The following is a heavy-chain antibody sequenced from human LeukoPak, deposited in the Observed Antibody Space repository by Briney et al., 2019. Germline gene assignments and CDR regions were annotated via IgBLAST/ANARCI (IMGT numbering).Heavy chain of an antibody. CDR1: GGSISSGSYS. CDR2: FFYTGNT. J-gene: IGHJ6*03. V-gene: IGHV4-30-4*07. Sequence: SQTLSLTCAVSGGSISSGSYSWGWIRQPPGKGLEWIGYFFYTGNTYYNASLKSRVTISVDTSKNQFSLRVSSVTAADTAVYYCARGWVVGATNGVYMDVWGKGTTVTVSS. D-gene: IGHD1-26*01. CDR3: ARGWVVGATNGVYMDV.